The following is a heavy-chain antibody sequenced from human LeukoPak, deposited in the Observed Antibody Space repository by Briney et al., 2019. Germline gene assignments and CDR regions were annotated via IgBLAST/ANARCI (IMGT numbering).Heavy chain of an antibody. CDR3: ARATMVRNRYSGSYYVDY. J-gene: IGHJ4*02. CDR2: IIPIFGTA. Sequence: SVKVSCKASEGTFSSYAISWVRQAPGQGLEWMGGIIPIFGTANYAQKFQGRVTITTDESTSTAYMELSSLRSEDTAVYYCARATMVRNRYSGSYYVDYWGQGTLVTVSS. V-gene: IGHV1-69*05. CDR1: EGTFSSYA. D-gene: IGHD1-26*01.